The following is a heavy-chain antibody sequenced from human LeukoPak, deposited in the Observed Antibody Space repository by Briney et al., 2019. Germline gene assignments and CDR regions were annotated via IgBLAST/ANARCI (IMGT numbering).Heavy chain of an antibody. V-gene: IGHV3-7*01. CDR1: GFTFSSYW. CDR3: ARDPYGSGSYWNY. D-gene: IGHD3-10*01. CDR2: IKQDGTEK. J-gene: IGHJ4*02. Sequence: PGGTLRLSCAASGFTFSSYWMNWVRQAPGKGLEWVANIKQDGTEKYYVDSVKGRFTISRDNANNSLYLQMNSLRAEDTAVYYCARDPYGSGSYWNYWGQGTLVTVSS.